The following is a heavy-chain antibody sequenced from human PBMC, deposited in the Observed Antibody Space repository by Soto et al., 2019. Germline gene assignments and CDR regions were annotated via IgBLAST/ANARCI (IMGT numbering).Heavy chain of an antibody. CDR1: GYTFTSYD. D-gene: IGHD2-2*01. Sequence: QVQLVQSGAEVKKPGASVKVSCKASGYTFTSYDINWVRQATGQGLEWMGWMNPNSGNTGYAQKFQGRVTMTRNTSIRTAYRELTSLRSEDTAVYYCARGKSWDALVPAAYNYYYYYGMDVWGQGTTVTVSS. J-gene: IGHJ6*02. CDR3: ARGKSWDALVPAAYNYYYYYGMDV. CDR2: MNPNSGNT. V-gene: IGHV1-8*01.